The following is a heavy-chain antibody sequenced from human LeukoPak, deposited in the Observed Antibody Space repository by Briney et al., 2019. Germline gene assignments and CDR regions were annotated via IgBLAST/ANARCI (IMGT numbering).Heavy chain of an antibody. CDR1: GGTFSSYT. Sequence: GASVNVSCKASGGTFSSYTINWVRRAPGQGLEWMGGIIPIFGTANYAQKFQGRVTITADESTSTAYMELSSRRSEDTAVYYCARENGYDRDRELTLWGQGTLVTVSS. CDR3: ARENGYDRDRELTL. CDR2: IIPIFGTA. J-gene: IGHJ4*02. D-gene: IGHD5-12*01. V-gene: IGHV1-69*01.